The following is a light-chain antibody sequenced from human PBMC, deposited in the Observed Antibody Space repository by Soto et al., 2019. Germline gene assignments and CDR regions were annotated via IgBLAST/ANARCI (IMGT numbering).Light chain of an antibody. CDR2: DVS. J-gene: IGLJ1*01. CDR3: CSYAGTSTSYV. V-gene: IGLV2-11*01. Sequence: QSALTQPRSVSGSPGQSVTISCTGTSSDVGAYDYVSWYQQHPGKAPKLMTYDVSKRPSWVPDRFSGSKSGNTASLTISGLQAEDEADYYCCSYAGTSTSYVFGTGTKLTVL. CDR1: SSDVGAYDY.